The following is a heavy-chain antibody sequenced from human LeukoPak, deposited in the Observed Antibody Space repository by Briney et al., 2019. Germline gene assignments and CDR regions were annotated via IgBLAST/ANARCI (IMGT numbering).Heavy chain of an antibody. CDR1: GFTVSSNS. D-gene: IGHD3-10*01. CDR3: ARGSITMVRGDSSYYYYMDV. V-gene: IGHV3-53*01. Sequence: PGGSLRLSCTVSGFTVSSNSMSWVRQAPGKGLEWVSFIYSDNTHYSDSVKGRFTISRDNSKNTLYLQMNSLRAEDTAVYYCARGSITMVRGDSSYYYYMDVWGKGTTVTISS. J-gene: IGHJ6*03. CDR2: IYSDNT.